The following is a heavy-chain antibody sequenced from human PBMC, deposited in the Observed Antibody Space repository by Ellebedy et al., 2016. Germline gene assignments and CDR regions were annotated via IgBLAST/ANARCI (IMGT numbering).Heavy chain of an antibody. CDR1: GGSFSGYY. D-gene: IGHD1-14*01. V-gene: IGHV4-34*01. Sequence: SETLSLXCAVYGGSFSGYYWSWIRQPPGKGLEWIGEINHSGSTNYNPSLKSRVTISVDTSKNQFSLKLSSVTAADTAVYYCARGVITGGLLYMDVWGKGTTVTVSS. CDR3: ARGVITGGLLYMDV. CDR2: INHSGST. J-gene: IGHJ6*03.